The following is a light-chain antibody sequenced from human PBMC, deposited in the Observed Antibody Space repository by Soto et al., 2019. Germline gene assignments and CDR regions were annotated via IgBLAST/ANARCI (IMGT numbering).Light chain of an antibody. CDR1: QSISSY. J-gene: IGKJ2*01. CDR2: AAS. Sequence: DIQMTQSSSSLSASVGDRVTITCRASQSISSYLNWYQQKPGRAPKLLIYAASNLQSGVPSRFSGSGSGTHFTLTISSLQPEDFATYYCQPSYGTPPTFGQGTKLEIK. V-gene: IGKV1-39*01. CDR3: QPSYGTPPT.